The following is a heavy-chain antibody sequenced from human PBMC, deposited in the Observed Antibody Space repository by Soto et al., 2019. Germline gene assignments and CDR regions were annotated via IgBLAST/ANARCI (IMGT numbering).Heavy chain of an antibody. D-gene: IGHD4-17*01. V-gene: IGHV4-4*02. CDR3: VHHGGDPYYHDF. Sequence: QVQLQESGPGLVNPSGTLSLTCAVSGGSLSSSSWWGWVRQPPGKALEWLGEIYYSGSTKYNPSLNSRVTISADQSKNDFSLRLSSVTAADTAVYYCVHHGGDPYYHDFWGQGMLVTVSS. CDR1: GGSLSSSSW. CDR2: IYYSGST. J-gene: IGHJ4*02.